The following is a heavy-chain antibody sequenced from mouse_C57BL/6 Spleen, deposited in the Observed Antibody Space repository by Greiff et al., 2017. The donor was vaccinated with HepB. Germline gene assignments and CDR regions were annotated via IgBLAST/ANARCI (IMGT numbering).Heavy chain of an antibody. CDR2: IYPGDGDT. CDR3: ARVLFDY. Sequence: VQLQQSGPELVKPGASVKISCKASGYAFSSSWMNWVKQRPGKGLEWIGRIYPGDGDTNYNGKFKGKATLTADKSSSTAYMQLSSLTSEDSAVYFCARVLFDYWGQGTTLTVSS. V-gene: IGHV1-82*01. CDR1: GYAFSSSW. J-gene: IGHJ2*01.